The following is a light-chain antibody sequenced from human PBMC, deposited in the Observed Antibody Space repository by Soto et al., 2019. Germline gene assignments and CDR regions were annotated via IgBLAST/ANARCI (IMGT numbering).Light chain of an antibody. CDR1: QNIRIY. Sequence: DIQMTQSPSSLSAFIGDRVTITCRASQNIRIYLNWFQQKPGKAPNLLIYGASNLESGVPSRFSGSGSGTDFTHTINSLQPEDFAAYYCQETYHPPLTFGQGTKVEMK. CDR2: GAS. CDR3: QETYHPPLT. J-gene: IGKJ1*01. V-gene: IGKV1-39*01.